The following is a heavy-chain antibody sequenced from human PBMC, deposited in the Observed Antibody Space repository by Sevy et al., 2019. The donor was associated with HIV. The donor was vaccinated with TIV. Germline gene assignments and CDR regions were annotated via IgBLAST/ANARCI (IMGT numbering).Heavy chain of an antibody. CDR3: ARHGGLVDRAFDF. Sequence: SETLSLTCTVSGVSISNSSYDWGWVRQPPGKGLEWIGSIYYSGSTDYNSSLKSRVIISVDTSKNQFSLKLRSVTAADTAVYYCARHGGLVDRAFDFWGRGTLVTVSS. CDR1: GVSISNSSYD. CDR2: IYYSGST. D-gene: IGHD3-10*01. J-gene: IGHJ4*02. V-gene: IGHV4-39*01.